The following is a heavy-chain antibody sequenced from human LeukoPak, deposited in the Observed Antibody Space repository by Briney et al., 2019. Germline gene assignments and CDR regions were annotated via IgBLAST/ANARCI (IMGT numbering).Heavy chain of an antibody. V-gene: IGHV1-2*02. D-gene: IGHD3-16*01. J-gene: IGHJ5*01. CDR1: GYTFTGYY. Sequence: ASVKVSCKTAGYTFTGYYLHWVRQAPGQGLEWMGWINPNSGGTKSAEKSQGRITMTRDTSISTASMELSSLRFDDTALYYCVRRSYKFVDGVSGKYEHWFDSWGQGTPVTVPS. CDR3: VRRSYKFVDGVSGKYEHWFDS. CDR2: INPNSGGT.